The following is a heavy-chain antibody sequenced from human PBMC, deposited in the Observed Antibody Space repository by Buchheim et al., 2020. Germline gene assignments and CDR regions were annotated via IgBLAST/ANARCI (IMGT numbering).Heavy chain of an antibody. J-gene: IGHJ4*02. Sequence: EVQLVESGGGLVQPGGSLRLSCAASGFTFSSYWMSWVRQAPGKGLEWVANIKQAGSEKYYVDSVKGRFTISRDNAKNSLYLQMNSLRAEDTAVYYCARDVKGLWLVRTGYFDYWGQGTL. D-gene: IGHD6-19*01. CDR1: GFTFSSYW. V-gene: IGHV3-7*01. CDR2: IKQAGSEK. CDR3: ARDVKGLWLVRTGYFDY.